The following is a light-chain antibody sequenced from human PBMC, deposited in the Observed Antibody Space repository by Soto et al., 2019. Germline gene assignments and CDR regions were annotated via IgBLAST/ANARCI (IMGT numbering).Light chain of an antibody. Sequence: DIQMTQSPPSLSASLGERVTITCRASRTIDNYLNWNQQKPGRAPELLVYATSSLQSGVPSRFTGGGSGTHFTLTISGLQPEDFATYFCQQSYNTPITFGQGTRLEIK. CDR3: QQSYNTPIT. CDR2: ATS. J-gene: IGKJ5*01. V-gene: IGKV1-39*01. CDR1: RTIDNY.